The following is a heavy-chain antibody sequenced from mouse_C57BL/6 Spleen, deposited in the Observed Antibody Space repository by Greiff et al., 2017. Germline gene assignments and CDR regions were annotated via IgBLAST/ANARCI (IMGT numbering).Heavy chain of an antibody. J-gene: IGHJ4*01. CDR3: AKGELGDAMDY. CDR1: GYTFTSYW. D-gene: IGHD1-3*01. V-gene: IGHV1-55*01. CDR2: IYPGSGST. Sequence: VQLQQPGAELVKPGASVKMSCKASGYTFTSYWITWVKQRPGQGLEWIGDIYPGSGSTNYNVKFKSKATLTVDTSSSTAYMQLSSLTSEDSAVYYCAKGELGDAMDYWGQGTSVTVSS.